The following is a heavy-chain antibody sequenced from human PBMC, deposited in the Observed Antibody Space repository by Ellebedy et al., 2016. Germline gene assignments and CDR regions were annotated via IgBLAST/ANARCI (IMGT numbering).Heavy chain of an antibody. D-gene: IGHD3-10*01. CDR1: GYTFTGYY. CDR2: INPNSGGT. V-gene: IGHV1-2*02. CDR3: ARDKGITMVRGVIYGPTFDY. J-gene: IGHJ4*02. Sequence: ASVKVSXKASGYTFTGYYMHWVRQAPGQGLEWMGWINPNSGGTNYAQKFQGRVTMTRDTSISIAYMELSRLRSDDTAVYYCARDKGITMVRGVIYGPTFDYWGQGTLVTVSS.